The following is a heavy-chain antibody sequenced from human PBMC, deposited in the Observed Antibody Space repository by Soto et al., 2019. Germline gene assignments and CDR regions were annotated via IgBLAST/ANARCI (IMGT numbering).Heavy chain of an antibody. D-gene: IGHD2-15*01. V-gene: IGHV4-31*03. CDR2: IYYTGST. CDR3: AREVAATPCFEF. CDR1: GDSVRTGGYY. Sequence: QVQLQESGPGLVKPSQTLSLTCTVSGDSVRTGGYYWNWIRQSPGKGLEWLGHIYYTGSTSYNPYLGGRLTLSAGQSKIQFSLRLRSVTDAETTVNLCAREVAATPCFEFWG. J-gene: IGHJ3*01.